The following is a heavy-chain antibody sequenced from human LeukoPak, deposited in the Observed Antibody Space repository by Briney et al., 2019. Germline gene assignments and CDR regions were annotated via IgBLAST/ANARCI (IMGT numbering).Heavy chain of an antibody. D-gene: IGHD6-13*01. CDR3: ARQHDSYQYYYADV. V-gene: IGHV4-38-2*01. Sequence: PSETLSLTCAVSGYSISSGYYWIWIRQPPGNGLEWIGSLYHSDSIYYNPSLESRVTMSVDTSKNQFSLKLSFVTAADTAVYDCARQHDSYQYYYADVWGTGTTVTVSS. J-gene: IGHJ6*03. CDR2: LYHSDSI. CDR1: GYSISSGYY.